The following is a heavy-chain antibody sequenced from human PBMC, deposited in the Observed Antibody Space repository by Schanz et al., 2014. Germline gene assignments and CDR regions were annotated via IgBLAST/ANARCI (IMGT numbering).Heavy chain of an antibody. CDR1: GFTFTNYA. J-gene: IGHJ4*02. CDR2: ISGSGGST. V-gene: IGHV3-23*01. Sequence: EVQLLDSGGGLVQPGGSLRLSCAASGFTFTNYAMTWVRQAPGKGLEWVSGISGSGGSTYDADSMKGRFTISRDNSKNTLYLQMNSLRAEDTAVYYCAKDHAGSDILTALGNWGQGTLVTVSS. CDR3: AKDHAGSDILTALGN. D-gene: IGHD3-9*01.